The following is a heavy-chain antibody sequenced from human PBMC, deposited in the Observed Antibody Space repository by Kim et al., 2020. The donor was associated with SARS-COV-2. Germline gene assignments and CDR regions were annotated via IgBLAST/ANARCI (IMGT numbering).Heavy chain of an antibody. J-gene: IGHJ4*02. V-gene: IGHV3-15*01. CDR3: TFTKDTARQQTIGERLGFRRGRGWVNQFDY. Sequence: GGSLRLSCAASGFTFSNAWMSWVRQAPGKGLEWVGRIKSKTDGGTTDYAAPVKGRFTISRDDSKNTLYLQMNSLKTEDTAVYYCTFTKDTARQQTIGERLGFRRGRGWVNQFDYWGQGTLVTVSS. D-gene: IGHD5-18*01. CDR2: IKSKTDGGTT. CDR1: GFTFSNAW.